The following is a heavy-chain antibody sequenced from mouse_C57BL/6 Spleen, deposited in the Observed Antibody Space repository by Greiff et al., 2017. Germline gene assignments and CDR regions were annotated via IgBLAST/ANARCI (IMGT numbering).Heavy chain of an antibody. CDR3: AREQLSIRLYAMDY. CDR1: GFSLTSYG. Sequence: VKLVESGPGLVQPSQSLSITCTVSGFSLTSYGVHWVRQSPGKGLEWLGVIWSGGSTDYNAAFISRLSISKDNSKRQVFFKMNSLQADDTAIYYCAREQLSIRLYAMDYWGQGTSVTVSS. J-gene: IGHJ4*01. V-gene: IGHV2-2*01. CDR2: IWSGGST. D-gene: IGHD3-2*02.